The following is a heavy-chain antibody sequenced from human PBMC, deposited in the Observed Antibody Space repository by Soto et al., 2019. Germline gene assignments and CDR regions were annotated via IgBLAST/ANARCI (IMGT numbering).Heavy chain of an antibody. V-gene: IGHV4-4*02. CDR3: AREGFDHRPDY. J-gene: IGHJ4*02. CDR2: MFASGSS. CDR1: GDSISSPNW. Sequence: QVQLQESGPGLVKPSETLSRTCAVSGDSISSPNWWSWYRQTPGKGLELIGEMFASGSSNYNPSLNGRVTISLDTSKNHFSLKLTSLTAADTAIYYCAREGFDHRPDYWGQGIPVTVSS.